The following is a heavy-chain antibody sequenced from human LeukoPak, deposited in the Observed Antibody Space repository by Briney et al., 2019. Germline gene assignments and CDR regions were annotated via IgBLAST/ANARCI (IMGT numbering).Heavy chain of an antibody. CDR1: GGTFSNYA. CDR2: IIPIFGTL. Sequence: ASVKVSCKASGGTFSNYAISWVRQAPGQGLEWMGGIIPIFGTLNYAQKFQGRVTITADESTSTVYMELSSLKSEDTAVYYCAGGKLFDFWSGYYPMDDSWGQGTLVTVSS. J-gene: IGHJ4*02. D-gene: IGHD3-3*01. V-gene: IGHV1-69*13. CDR3: AGGKLFDFWSGYYPMDDS.